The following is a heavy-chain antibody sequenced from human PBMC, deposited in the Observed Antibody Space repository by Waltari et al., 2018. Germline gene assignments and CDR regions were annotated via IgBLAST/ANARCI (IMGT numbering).Heavy chain of an antibody. Sequence: QVQLQESGPGLVKPSQTLSLTCTVSGGSISSGSYYWSWIRQPAGKGLERIGYIYTSGSTNYNPSLKSRVTISVDTSKNQFSLKLSSVTAADTAVYYCARGGVYYYDSSGYYYWGQGTLVTVSS. V-gene: IGHV4-61*09. CDR3: ARGGVYYYDSSGYYY. D-gene: IGHD3-22*01. J-gene: IGHJ4*02. CDR2: IYTSGST. CDR1: GGSISSGSYY.